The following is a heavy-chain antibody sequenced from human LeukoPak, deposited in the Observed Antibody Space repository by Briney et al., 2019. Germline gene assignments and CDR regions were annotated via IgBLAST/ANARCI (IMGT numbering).Heavy chain of an antibody. Sequence: ASVKLACQASGYTFTSYGISWVRQAPAQGLEWMGWISAYNGNTNYAQTLLGMGTMTTDTSTTTAYMELRSLRSDDTAVYYCARDGDGYNYPYGDYWGQGTIVTVSS. J-gene: IGHJ4*02. CDR2: ISAYNGNT. CDR1: GYTFTSYG. D-gene: IGHD5-24*01. V-gene: IGHV1-18*01. CDR3: ARDGDGYNYPYGDY.